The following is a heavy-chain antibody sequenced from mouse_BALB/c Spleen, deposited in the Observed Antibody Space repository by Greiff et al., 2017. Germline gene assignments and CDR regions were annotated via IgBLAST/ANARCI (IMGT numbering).Heavy chain of an antibody. CDR1: GYSFTSYW. V-gene: IGHV1S127*01. J-gene: IGHJ4*01. CDR3: ARGRSRDY. Sequence: QVQLQQSGPQLVRPGASVKISCKASGYSFTSYWMHWVKQRPGQGLEWIGMIDPSDSETRLNQKFKDKATLTVDKSSSTAYMQLSSPTSEDSAVYYCARGRSRDYWGQGTSVPVSP. CDR2: IDPSDSET.